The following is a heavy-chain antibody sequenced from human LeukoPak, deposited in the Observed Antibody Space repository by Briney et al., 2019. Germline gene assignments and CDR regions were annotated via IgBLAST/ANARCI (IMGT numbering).Heavy chain of an antibody. CDR1: GGSLSRNY. J-gene: IGHJ6*03. CDR3: AREGGFYNNHGSYYYYHSMDV. D-gene: IGHD4-11*01. Sequence: SVTLSLTCAVYGGSLSRNYWGWVRQPPGKGLEWIGEINHSGSTKYTPSLKSRVTISVDTSNNQFSLKLTSVTAADTAVYYCAREGGFYNNHGSYYYYHSMDVWGTGTTVTVSS. CDR2: INHSGST. V-gene: IGHV4-34*01.